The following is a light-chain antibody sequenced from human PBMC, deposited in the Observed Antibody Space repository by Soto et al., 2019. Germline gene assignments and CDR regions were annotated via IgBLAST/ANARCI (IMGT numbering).Light chain of an antibody. V-gene: IGKV1-5*03. J-gene: IGKJ1*01. CDR3: HQYDSFPGT. Sequence: DIQMTQSPSTLSTSVGDRITITCRASQSINSWLAWYQQKPGKAPKLLIYKASTLVSGVPSRFSGSGSGTDFTLTISSPQPDDFATYYCHQYDSFPGTFGQGTKVEIK. CDR1: QSINSW. CDR2: KAS.